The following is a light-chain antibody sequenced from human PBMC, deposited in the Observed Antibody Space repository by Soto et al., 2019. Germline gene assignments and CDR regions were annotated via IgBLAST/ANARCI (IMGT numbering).Light chain of an antibody. CDR1: SSNIGSNT. CDR3: ATWDDSLSAWV. Sequence: QSVLTQPPSASGTPGQRVTISCSGSSSNIGSNTVKWYQQLPGTAPRLLIYSNNQRPSGVPDRFSGSKPGTSASLAISGLQSEDEADYYCATWDDSLSAWVFGGGTKVTVL. CDR2: SNN. J-gene: IGLJ3*02. V-gene: IGLV1-44*01.